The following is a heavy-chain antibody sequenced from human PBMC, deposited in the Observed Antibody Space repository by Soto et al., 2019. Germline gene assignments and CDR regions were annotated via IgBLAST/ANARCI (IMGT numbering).Heavy chain of an antibody. Sequence: QVQLQQWGAGLLKPSETLSLTCAVYGGSFSGYYWSWIRQPPGKGLEWIGEINHSRSTNYNPSLKCRVTNSVEASKIHFSLNLSSVTAADTAVYYCSRVVGAADFDYWGQGTLVTVSS. V-gene: IGHV4-34*02. J-gene: IGHJ4*02. D-gene: IGHD2-15*01. CDR1: GGSFSGYY. CDR2: INHSRST. CDR3: SRVVGAADFDY.